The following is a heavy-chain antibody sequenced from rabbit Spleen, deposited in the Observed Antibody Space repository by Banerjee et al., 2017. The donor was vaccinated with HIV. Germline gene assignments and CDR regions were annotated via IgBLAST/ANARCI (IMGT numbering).Heavy chain of an antibody. CDR3: ARDLVAVIGWNFNL. V-gene: IGHV1S40*01. D-gene: IGHD1-1*01. CDR2: IDTGSSSFT. CDR1: GFSFSSSDY. J-gene: IGHJ4*01. Sequence: QSLEESGGDLVKPGASLTLTCTASGFSFSSSDYMCWVRQAPGKGLEWIACIDTGSSSFTYFAHWAKGRFTISKASSTTVTLQMTSLTAADTATYFCARDLVAVIGWNFNLWGPGTLVTVS.